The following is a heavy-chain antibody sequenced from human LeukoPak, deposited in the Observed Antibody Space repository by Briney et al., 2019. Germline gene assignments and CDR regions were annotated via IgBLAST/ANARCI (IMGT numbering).Heavy chain of an antibody. CDR1: GGSFSGYY. CDR2: INHSGST. CDR3: ARGGSAAKYYFDS. Sequence: SETLSLTCAVYGGSFSGYYWSWIRQPPGKGLEWIGEINHSGSTNYNPSLKSRVTLSVDTSKNQFSLRLNSVTAADTAVYYCARGGSAAKYYFDSWGQGTLVTVSS. D-gene: IGHD6-13*01. J-gene: IGHJ4*02. V-gene: IGHV4-34*01.